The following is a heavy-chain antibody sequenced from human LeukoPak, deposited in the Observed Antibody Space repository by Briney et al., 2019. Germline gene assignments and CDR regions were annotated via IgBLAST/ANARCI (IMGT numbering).Heavy chain of an antibody. D-gene: IGHD3-10*01. V-gene: IGHV4-39*07. CDR3: ARVYGSGSYYNGYYYYYMDV. Sequence: PSETLSLTCNVSGDSISRSRHFWAWIRQSPGRGLEWIGYSYNRGSTYYNPSLKSRVTISVDTSKNQFSLRMSSVTAADTAVYYCARVYGSGSYYNGYYYYYMDVWGKGTTVTISS. J-gene: IGHJ6*03. CDR1: GDSISRSRHF. CDR2: SYNRGST.